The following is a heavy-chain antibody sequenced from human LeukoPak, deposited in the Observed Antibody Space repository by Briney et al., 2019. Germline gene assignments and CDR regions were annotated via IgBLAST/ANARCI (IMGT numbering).Heavy chain of an antibody. CDR3: ARTTEDCSSTSCYQYWFDP. V-gene: IGHV4-39*07. J-gene: IGHJ5*02. Sequence: SETLSLTCTVSGGSISSSSYYWGWIRQPPGKGLEWIGSIYYSGSTYYNPSLKSRVTISVDTSKNQFSLKLNSVTAADTAVYYCARTTEDCSSTSCYQYWFDPWGQGTLVTVSS. CDR2: IYYSGST. D-gene: IGHD2-2*01. CDR1: GGSISSSSYY.